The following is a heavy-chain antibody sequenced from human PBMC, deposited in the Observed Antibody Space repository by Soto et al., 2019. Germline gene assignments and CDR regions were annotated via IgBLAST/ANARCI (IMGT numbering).Heavy chain of an antibody. Sequence: GGSLRLSCAASGFTFSSYSMNWVRQAPGKGLEWVSSISSSSSYIYYADSVKGRFTISRDNAKNSLYLQMNSLRAEDTAVYYCARDQVVAATSFDPWGQGTLVTVSS. J-gene: IGHJ5*02. CDR3: ARDQVVAATSFDP. V-gene: IGHV3-21*01. D-gene: IGHD2-15*01. CDR1: GFTFSSYS. CDR2: ISSSSSYI.